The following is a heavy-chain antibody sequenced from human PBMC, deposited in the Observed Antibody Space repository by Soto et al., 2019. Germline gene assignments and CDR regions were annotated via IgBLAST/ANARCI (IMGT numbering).Heavy chain of an antibody. CDR3: AREASGFVGPPRFDY. CDR2: IIPILGIA. J-gene: IGHJ4*02. D-gene: IGHD6-25*01. CDR1: GGTFSSYT. Sequence: SVKVSCKASGGTFSSYTISWVRQAPGQGLEWMGRIIPILGIANYAQKFQGRVTITADKSTSTAYMELSSLRSEDTAVYYCAREASGFVGPPRFDYWGQGTLVTVSS. V-gene: IGHV1-69*04.